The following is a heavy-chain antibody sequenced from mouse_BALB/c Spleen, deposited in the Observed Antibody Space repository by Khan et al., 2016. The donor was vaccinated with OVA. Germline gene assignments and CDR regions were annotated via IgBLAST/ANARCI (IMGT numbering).Heavy chain of an antibody. CDR1: GYTFTNYW. V-gene: IGHV1-69*01. CDR3: TRGVGDFDY. CDR2: IYPFDSYT. J-gene: IGHJ2*01. D-gene: IGHD1-3*01. Sequence: QVQLQQSGAELVRPGASVKLSCKASGYTFTNYWINWVKQRPGQGLEWLGNIYPFDSYTNYNQNFKDKTALTVDKSSRPAYMQRSSPTSEAPAVFYCTRGVGDFDYWGQGTTLTVSS.